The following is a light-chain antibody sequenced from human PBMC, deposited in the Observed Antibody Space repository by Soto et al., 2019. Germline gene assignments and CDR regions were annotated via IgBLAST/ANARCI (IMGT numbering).Light chain of an antibody. Sequence: EIVLTQSPGTLSLSPGESTTLSCRTSESVSSTYLAWYQQKPGQAPRLLIYGASSRATGIPDRFSGSGSGTDFTLTISTLEPEDFAVYYCQHYGSLVLTFGGGTKVEIK. CDR1: ESVSSTY. J-gene: IGKJ4*01. V-gene: IGKV3-20*01. CDR2: GAS. CDR3: QHYGSLVLT.